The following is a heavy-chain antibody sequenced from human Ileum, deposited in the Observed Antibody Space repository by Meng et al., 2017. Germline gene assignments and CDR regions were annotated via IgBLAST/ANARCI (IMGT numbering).Heavy chain of an antibody. V-gene: IGHV4-39*07. J-gene: IGHJ4*02. Sequence: QLREAVPRLVSPSDTLSRTCIVSGASLNTQSYHWGWIRPPPGKRLEWIGTLYHSGTTYSLPSLHSRVTISVDTPQNQLSLRLSSVTAAYTAIYYCPRAHGSINWFYYWGQGTLVTVSS. CDR3: PRAHGSINWFYY. CDR2: LYHSGTT. D-gene: IGHD4-23*01. CDR1: GASLNTQSYH.